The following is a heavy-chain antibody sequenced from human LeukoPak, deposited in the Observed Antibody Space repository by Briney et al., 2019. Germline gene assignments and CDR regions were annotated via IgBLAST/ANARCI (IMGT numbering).Heavy chain of an antibody. Sequence: SVKVSCKASGGTFSSYAISWVRQAPGQGLEWMGGIIPIFGTANYAQKFQGRVTITTDESTSTAYMELSSLRSEDTAVYYCARVVASRSGYYIPYYFDYWGQGTLVTVSS. CDR1: GGTFSSYA. CDR3: ARVVASRSGYYIPYYFDY. V-gene: IGHV1-69*05. CDR2: IIPIFGTA. D-gene: IGHD3-3*01. J-gene: IGHJ4*02.